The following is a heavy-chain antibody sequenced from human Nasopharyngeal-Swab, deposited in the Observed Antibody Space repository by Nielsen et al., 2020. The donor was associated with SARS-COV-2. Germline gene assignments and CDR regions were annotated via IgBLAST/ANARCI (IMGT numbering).Heavy chain of an antibody. CDR2: ITGSGDAT. CDR1: GVTFSSYT. Sequence: GESLKISCGASGVTFSSYTMSWVRQAPGRGLEWVSAITGSGDATNYADSVRGRFTISRDNSKSTLYLQMNSLRAEDTAEYFCAKDGVRLNGIDVWGQGTTVTVSS. J-gene: IGHJ6*02. CDR3: AKDGVRLNGIDV. V-gene: IGHV3-23*01. D-gene: IGHD3-16*01.